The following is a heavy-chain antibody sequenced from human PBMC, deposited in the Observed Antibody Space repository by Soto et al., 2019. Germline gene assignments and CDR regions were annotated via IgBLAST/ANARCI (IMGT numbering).Heavy chain of an antibody. CDR3: ARTYYDTIWGSYPLAS. CDR2: IKQDGSEK. CDR1: GFTFSSYW. D-gene: IGHD3-16*02. Sequence: EVQLVESGGDLVQPGGSLRLSCAASGFTFSSYWMNRVRQAPGKGLEWVANIKQDGSEKHYVDSVKGRFTISRDNARNSLYLQMNSLRAEDTAVYYCARTYYDTIWGSYPLASWGQGTLVTVSS. J-gene: IGHJ4*02. V-gene: IGHV3-7*01.